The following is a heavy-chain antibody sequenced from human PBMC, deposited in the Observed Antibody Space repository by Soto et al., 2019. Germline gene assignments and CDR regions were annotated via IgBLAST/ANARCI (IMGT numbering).Heavy chain of an antibody. V-gene: IGHV3-23*04. CDR2: ISGSGGST. CDR3: AKMAVIAVAGTLDY. J-gene: IGHJ4*02. Sequence: EVVLVESGGGLVQPGGSLRLSCAASGFTFSTYWMGWVRQAPGKGLEWVSGISGSGGSTYYADSVKGRFTISRDSSKNTLYLQMNSLRAEDTAVYYCAKMAVIAVAGTLDYWGQGTLVTVSS. CDR1: GFTFSTYW. D-gene: IGHD6-19*01.